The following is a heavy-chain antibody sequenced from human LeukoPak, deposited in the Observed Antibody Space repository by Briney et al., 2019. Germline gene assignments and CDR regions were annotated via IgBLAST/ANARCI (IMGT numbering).Heavy chain of an antibody. D-gene: IGHD2-2*01. CDR1: GYTVTGYY. CDR2: INPNSGGT. J-gene: IGHJ6*02. Sequence: GASVTVSCKASGYTVTGYYMHWVRQAPGQGLEWMGRINPNSGGTNYAQKFQGRVTMTRDTSISTAYMELSRLRSDDTAVYYCARMYVPAAAHKYYYYYYGTDVWGQGTTVTVSS. V-gene: IGHV1-2*06. CDR3: ARMYVPAAAHKYYYYYYGTDV.